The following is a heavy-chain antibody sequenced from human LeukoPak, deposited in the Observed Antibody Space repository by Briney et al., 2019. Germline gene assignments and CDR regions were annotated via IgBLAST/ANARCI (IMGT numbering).Heavy chain of an antibody. CDR2: ISGSDGST. J-gene: IGHJ6*02. D-gene: IGHD2-15*01. V-gene: IGHV3-23*01. Sequence: GGSLRLSCAASGFTFSSYAMSWVRQAPGKGLEWVSVISGSDGSTYYADSVKGRFTISRDNSKNTLYLQKSSLRAEDTAVYYCAKGSGGNYYSAMDVWGQGTTVTVSS. CDR1: GFTFSSYA. CDR3: AKGSGGNYYSAMDV.